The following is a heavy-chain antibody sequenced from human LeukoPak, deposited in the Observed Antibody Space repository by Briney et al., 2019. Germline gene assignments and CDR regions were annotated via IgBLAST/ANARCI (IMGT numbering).Heavy chain of an antibody. CDR3: ASRYVSNWYVFGA. Sequence: PGGALRLSCAASGFTFRSYGMHWVRHTLDKGREWGVLISYDGSNKNYTDSVKGRFSISRDNSRNTLFLQVSSLRHDYTAVYYCASRYVSNWYVFGAWGQGTLVTVSS. D-gene: IGHD6-13*01. V-gene: IGHV3-30*03. J-gene: IGHJ5*02. CDR1: GFTFRSYG. CDR2: ISYDGSNK.